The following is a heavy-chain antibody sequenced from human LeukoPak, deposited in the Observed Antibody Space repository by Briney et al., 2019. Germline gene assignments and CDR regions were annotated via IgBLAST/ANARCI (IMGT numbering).Heavy chain of an antibody. CDR1: GFTFSSYS. CDR3: SRHFEPGWEILIPFDI. J-gene: IGHJ3*02. Sequence: GGTLRLSCAASGFTFSSYSMNWARQAPGQGLDWVSSISISGSYIYYADSMKGRFTISRDNAKNSLYPQMNGLRAEATAVYYCSRHFEPGWEILIPFDIWGQGTMVTVSS. D-gene: IGHD1-26*01. V-gene: IGHV3-21*01. CDR2: ISISGSYI.